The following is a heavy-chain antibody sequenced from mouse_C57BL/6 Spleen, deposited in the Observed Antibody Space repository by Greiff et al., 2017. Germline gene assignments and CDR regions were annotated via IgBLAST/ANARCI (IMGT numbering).Heavy chain of an antibody. J-gene: IGHJ2*01. Sequence: QVQLQQSGAELVRPGASVTLSCKASGYTFTDYEMHWVKQTPVHGLEWIGAINPETGGTASNQKFKGKAILTADKSSSTANMELRSLTSEDSAFYYCTRAYGGSRYYFDYWGQGTTLTVSS. D-gene: IGHD1-1*01. V-gene: IGHV1-15*01. CDR3: TRAYGGSRYYFDY. CDR1: GYTFTDYE. CDR2: INPETGGT.